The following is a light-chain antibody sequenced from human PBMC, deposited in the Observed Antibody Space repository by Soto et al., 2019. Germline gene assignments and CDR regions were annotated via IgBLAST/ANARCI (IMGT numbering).Light chain of an antibody. V-gene: IGKV3-20*01. Sequence: VLTQSPGTLSLSPGERATLSCRAGQSVSSGYLAWYQQKPGQAPRLLIYGTYNRATGIPDRFSGSGSGTDFTLTISRLQPEDFAVYYCQQYGPSPLYTFGQGNKLEIK. CDR1: QSVSSGY. CDR3: QQYGPSPLYT. J-gene: IGKJ2*01. CDR2: GTY.